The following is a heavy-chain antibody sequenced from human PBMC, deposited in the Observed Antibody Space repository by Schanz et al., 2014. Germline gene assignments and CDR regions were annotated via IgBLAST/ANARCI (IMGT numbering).Heavy chain of an antibody. CDR2: IKEDGSVK. CDR1: TFTFSSDW. J-gene: IGHJ3*02. Sequence: EVQLAESGGGLVQPGGSLRLSCAASTFTFSSDWMSWVRQAPGKGLEWVANIKEDGSVKDYVDSVKGRFTISRDNAKNSLFLQLNSLRADDTAVYYCARDGYSVVVISPTESFDTWGQGTMVTVSP. D-gene: IGHD2-21*01. V-gene: IGHV3-7*05. CDR3: ARDGYSVVVISPTESFDT.